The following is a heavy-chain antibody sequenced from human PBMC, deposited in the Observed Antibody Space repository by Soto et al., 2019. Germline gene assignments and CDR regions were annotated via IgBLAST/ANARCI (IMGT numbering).Heavy chain of an antibody. J-gene: IGHJ3*02. D-gene: IGHD3-22*01. Sequence: PSETLSLTCAVSGGSISSGGYSWSWIRQPPRKGLEWIGYIYHSGSTYYNPSLKSRVTISVDRSKNQFSLKLSSVTAADTAVYYCASRREYYYDSSGYYNSDNAFDIWGQGTMVTVSS. CDR1: GGSISSGGYS. CDR2: IYHSGST. CDR3: ASRREYYYDSSGYYNSDNAFDI. V-gene: IGHV4-30-2*01.